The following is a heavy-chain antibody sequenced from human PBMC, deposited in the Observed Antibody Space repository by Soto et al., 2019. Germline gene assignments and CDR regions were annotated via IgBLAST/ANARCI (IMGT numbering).Heavy chain of an antibody. CDR3: ARDDDYGDNGLDY. CDR2: IGSDGRRD. CDR1: GFTFGRHG. V-gene: IGHV3-33*01. Sequence: QVQLVESGGGVVQPGGSLRLSCAASGFTFGRHGMHWVRQARGKGLEWVAVIGSDGRRDSYADSVKGRFTISRDNGQNTLYLQMNSLRAEDTAVYYCARDDDYGDNGLDYWGQGTLVTVSS. D-gene: IGHD4-17*01. J-gene: IGHJ4*02.